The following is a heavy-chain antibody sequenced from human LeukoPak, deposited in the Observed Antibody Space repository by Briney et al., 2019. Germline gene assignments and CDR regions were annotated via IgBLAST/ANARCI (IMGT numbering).Heavy chain of an antibody. D-gene: IGHD2-2*02. Sequence: GGSLRLSCAASGFTFSSYGMHWVRQAPGKGLEWVANIKQDGSGKYYVDSVKGRFTISRDNAKNSLYLQMNSLRAEDTAVYYCARTPPYCSSTSCYTAYYHYYYMDVWGKGTTVTVSS. CDR3: ARTPPYCSSTSCYTAYYHYYYMDV. CDR1: GFTFSSYG. CDR2: IKQDGSGK. J-gene: IGHJ6*03. V-gene: IGHV3-7*01.